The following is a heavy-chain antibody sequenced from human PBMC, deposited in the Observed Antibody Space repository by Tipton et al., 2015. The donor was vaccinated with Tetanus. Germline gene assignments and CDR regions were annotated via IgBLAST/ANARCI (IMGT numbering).Heavy chain of an antibody. CDR3: ARDSSLGSNSWAFDL. CDR2: VSDSGST. V-gene: IGHV4-61*01. Sequence: TLSLTCSVSGAPVTSGRHHWSWIRLAPGRGLEWIGFVSDSGSTNYNPSVRGRVAISLDTFKNQFSLELTSVTAADTAVYYCARDSSLGSNSWAFDLWGRGTTVTVSS. J-gene: IGHJ3*01. CDR1: GAPVTSGRHH. D-gene: IGHD4-23*01.